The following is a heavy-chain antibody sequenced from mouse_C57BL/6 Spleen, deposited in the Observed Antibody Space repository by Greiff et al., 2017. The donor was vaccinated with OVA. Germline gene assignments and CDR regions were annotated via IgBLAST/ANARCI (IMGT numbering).Heavy chain of an antibody. Sequence: EVKLQESGGGLVQPGGSLKLSCAASGFTFSDYYMYWVRQTPEKRLEWDAYISNGGGSTYYPDTVKGRYTISRDNAKNTLYLQMSRLKSEDTAMYYCARGGLRRGGSAMDYWGQGTSVTVSS. CDR1: GFTFSDYY. CDR3: ARGGLRRGGSAMDY. J-gene: IGHJ4*01. CDR2: ISNGGGST. V-gene: IGHV5-12*01. D-gene: IGHD2-4*01.